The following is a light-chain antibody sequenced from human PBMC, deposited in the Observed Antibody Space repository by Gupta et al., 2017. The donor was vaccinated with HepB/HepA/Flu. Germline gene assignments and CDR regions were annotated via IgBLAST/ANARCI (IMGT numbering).Light chain of an antibody. V-gene: IGKV1-33*01. Sequence: DIQMTQSPSSLSASVGHRATITCQASQDISSSLNWYQQKAGQAPKLLIYDASNLEMGIPSRFSGSGSGTDFTLTISSLEPEDFAAYYCHQCGNWPRGPTFGGGTRVELK. J-gene: IGKJ4*01. CDR3: HQCGNWPRGPT. CDR1: QDISSS. CDR2: DAS.